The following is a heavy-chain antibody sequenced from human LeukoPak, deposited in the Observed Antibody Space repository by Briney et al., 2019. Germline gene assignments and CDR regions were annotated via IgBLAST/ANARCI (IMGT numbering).Heavy chain of an antibody. D-gene: IGHD3-16*01. J-gene: IGHJ4*02. CDR3: ATERSRYFDY. CDR1: GFTFNDYS. CDR2: ISGDGGST. Sequence: GGSLRLSCAASGFTFNDYSMRWVRQAPGKGLECVSVISGDGGSTYYADSVKGRFTISRDNSKNSLYLQMSSLRTEDTAVYYCATERSRYFDYWGQGTLVTVSS. V-gene: IGHV3-43*02.